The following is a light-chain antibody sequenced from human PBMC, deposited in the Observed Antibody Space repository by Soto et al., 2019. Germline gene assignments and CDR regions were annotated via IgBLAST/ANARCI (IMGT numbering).Light chain of an antibody. CDR3: LSYAGPADV. Sequence: QSVLTQPPSVSAAPGQNVTISCSGSSSNIGNHYVSWYQHLPGTAPKLLIYDTYKRPSGIPDRISASKSGPSPTLDITGLQPGAEAGYYCLSYAGPADVFGTGTKHTVL. V-gene: IGLV1-51*01. J-gene: IGLJ1*01. CDR2: DTY. CDR1: SSNIGNHY.